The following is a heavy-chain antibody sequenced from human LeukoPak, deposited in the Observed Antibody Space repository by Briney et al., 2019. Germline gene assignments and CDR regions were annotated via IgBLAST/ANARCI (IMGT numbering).Heavy chain of an antibody. CDR2: INPNSGGT. D-gene: IGHD6-19*01. V-gene: IGHV1-2*04. CDR3: AVLLSGWYSGFDY. Sequence: GASVKVSCKASGYTFTGYYMHWVRQAPGQGLEWMGWINPNSGGTNYAQKFQGWVTMTRDTSISTAYMELSRLRSDNTAVYYCAVLLSGWYSGFDYWGQGTLVTVSS. J-gene: IGHJ4*02. CDR1: GYTFTGYY.